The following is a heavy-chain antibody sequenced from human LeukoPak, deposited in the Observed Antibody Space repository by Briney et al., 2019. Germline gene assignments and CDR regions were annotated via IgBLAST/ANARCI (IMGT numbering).Heavy chain of an antibody. CDR1: GFTFSSYA. CDR2: ISYDGSNK. V-gene: IGHV3-30*01. CDR3: TRDEVLLWFGDLPGHY. Sequence: PGRSLRLSCAASGFTFSSYAMHWVRQAPGKGLEWVAVISYDGSNKYYADSVKGRFTISRDNSKNTLYLQMNSLRAEDTAVYYCTRDEVLLWFGDLPGHYWGQGTLVTVSS. D-gene: IGHD3-10*01. J-gene: IGHJ4*02.